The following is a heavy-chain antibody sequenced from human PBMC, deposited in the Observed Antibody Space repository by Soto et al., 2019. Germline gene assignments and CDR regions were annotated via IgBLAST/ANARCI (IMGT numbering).Heavy chain of an antibody. J-gene: IGHJ4*02. D-gene: IGHD6-19*01. CDR3: ARGGRYSSGPNVY. CDR1: GGTFSSYA. V-gene: IGHV1-69*12. Sequence: QVQLVQSGAEVKKPGSSVKVSCKASGGTFSSYAISWVRQAPGQGLEWMGGIIPIFGTANYAQKFQGRVTITADEYTSTAYMERSSLRSEDTAVYYWARGGRYSSGPNVYWGQGTLVTVSS. CDR2: IIPIFGTA.